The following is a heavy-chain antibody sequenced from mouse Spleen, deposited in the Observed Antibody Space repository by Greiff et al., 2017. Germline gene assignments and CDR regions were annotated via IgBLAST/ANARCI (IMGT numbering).Heavy chain of an antibody. CDR3: ARSTMITTEAMDY. D-gene: IGHD2-4*01. Sequence: EVMLVESGPELVKPGASVKMSCKASGYTFTDYNMHWVKQSHGKSLEWIGYINPNNGGTSYNQKFKGKATLTVNKSSSTAYMELRSLTSEDSAVYYCARSTMITTEAMDYWGQGTSVTVSS. V-gene: IGHV1-22*01. J-gene: IGHJ4*01. CDR2: INPNNGGT. CDR1: GYTFTDYN.